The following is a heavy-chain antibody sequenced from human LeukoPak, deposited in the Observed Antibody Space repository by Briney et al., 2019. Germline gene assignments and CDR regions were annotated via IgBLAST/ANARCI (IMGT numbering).Heavy chain of an antibody. CDR1: GFTFSSYA. CDR2: ISGSGGST. CDR3: AKEGVYDFWSGYYMNYFDY. V-gene: IGHV3-23*01. D-gene: IGHD3-3*01. J-gene: IGHJ4*02. Sequence: GGSLILSCAASGFTFSSYAMSWVRRAPGKGLEWVSAISGSGGSTYYADSVKGRFTISRDNSKNTLYLQMNSLRAEDMAVYYCAKEGVYDFWSGYYMNYFDYWGQGTLVTVSS.